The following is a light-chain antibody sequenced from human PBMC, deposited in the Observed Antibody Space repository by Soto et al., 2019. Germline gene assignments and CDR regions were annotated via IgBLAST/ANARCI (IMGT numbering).Light chain of an antibody. J-gene: IGKJ2*01. CDR3: QKSYSSPPVYP. Sequence: DIQMTQSPSSLSASVGDRVTITCRASQSISSYLNWYQQKPGQAPKLLIYAASSLQSEVPSRFSGSGSGTDSTLNISSLQSEDSATYYSQKSYSSPPVYPFGQGTKLEIK. V-gene: IGKV1-39*01. CDR2: AAS. CDR1: QSISSY.